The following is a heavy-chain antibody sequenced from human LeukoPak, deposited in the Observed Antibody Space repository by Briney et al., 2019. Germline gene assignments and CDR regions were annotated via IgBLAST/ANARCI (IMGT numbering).Heavy chain of an antibody. Sequence: GGSLRLSCAASGFTFSSYDMNWVRQAPGKGLEWVSYISSSGSAIYYADSVKGRFTISRDNAKNSLYLQMDSLRVEDTALYYCARDYFGSPSALDYWGQGTLVTVSS. J-gene: IGHJ4*02. CDR1: GFTFSSYD. D-gene: IGHD1-26*01. CDR3: ARDYFGSPSALDY. V-gene: IGHV3-48*03. CDR2: ISSSGSAI.